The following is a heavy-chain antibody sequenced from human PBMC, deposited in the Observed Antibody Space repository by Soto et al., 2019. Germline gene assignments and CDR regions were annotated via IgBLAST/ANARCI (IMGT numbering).Heavy chain of an antibody. V-gene: IGHV4-4*02. CDR1: GDSIISTNW. D-gene: IGHD2-21*02. CDR2: VFHSGLT. J-gene: IGHJ2*01. CDR3: ARDDFKNWYFDL. Sequence: QVQLQESGPGLVKPSGTLSLTCAVSGDSIISTNWWSWVRQPPGKGLEWIGEVFHSGLTNYNPSLKSRVTMLVDKSKNQFSLKVTSVTAADTAMYYCARDDFKNWYFDLWGRGTLVTVSS.